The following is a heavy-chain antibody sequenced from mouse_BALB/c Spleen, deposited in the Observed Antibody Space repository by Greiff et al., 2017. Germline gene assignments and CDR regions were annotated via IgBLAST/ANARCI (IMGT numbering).Heavy chain of an antibody. CDR3: ARHYYGSSYDWYFDV. CDR2: ISSGGST. V-gene: IGHV5-6-5*01. Sequence: EVQGVESGGGLVKPGGSLKLSCAASGFTFSSYAMSWVRQTPEKRLEWVASISSGGSTYYPDSVKGRFTISRDNARNILYLQMSSLRSEDTAMYYCARHYYGSSYDWYFDVWGAGTTVTVSS. D-gene: IGHD1-1*01. J-gene: IGHJ1*01. CDR1: GFTFSSYA.